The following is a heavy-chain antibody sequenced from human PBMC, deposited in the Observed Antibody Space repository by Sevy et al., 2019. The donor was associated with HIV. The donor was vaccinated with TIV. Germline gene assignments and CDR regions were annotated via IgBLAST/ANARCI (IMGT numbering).Heavy chain of an antibody. CDR2: ISYDGSNK. D-gene: IGHD3-22*01. CDR1: GFTFSSYA. J-gene: IGHJ3*02. CDR3: ARDRGIVVVTSSWGAFDI. V-gene: IGHV3-30-3*01. Sequence: GGSLRLSCAASGFTFSSYAMHWVRQAPGKGLEWVAVISYDGSNKYYADSVKGRFTISRDNSKNTLYLQMNSLRAEDTAVYYCARDRGIVVVTSSWGAFDIWGQGTMVTVSS.